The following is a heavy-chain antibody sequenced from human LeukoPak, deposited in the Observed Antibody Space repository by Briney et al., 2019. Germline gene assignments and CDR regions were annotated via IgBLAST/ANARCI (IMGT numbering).Heavy chain of an antibody. Sequence: PGGSLRPSCAASGFKFDDYWMNWVRQTPGKGLEWVAIIKQDGSEKFYVDSVKGRFIISRDNVKSSLSLQMNSVRVEDAGVYYCVTGRGDLWGQGTLVTVSS. CDR2: IKQDGSEK. CDR3: VTGRGDL. V-gene: IGHV3-7*01. J-gene: IGHJ5*02. CDR1: GFKFDDYW.